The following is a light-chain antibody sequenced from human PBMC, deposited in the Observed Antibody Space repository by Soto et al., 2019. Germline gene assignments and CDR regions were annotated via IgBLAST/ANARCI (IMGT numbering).Light chain of an antibody. Sequence: DILMTQSPSSLSASVGDRVTITCRASQSISSYLNWYQQKPGKAPKLLVYAASSLQSGVPSRFSGSGSGTDFTHTISSLQPEDFATYYCQQSYSTPQTFGQGTKVEIK. CDR2: AAS. J-gene: IGKJ1*01. V-gene: IGKV1-39*01. CDR1: QSISSY. CDR3: QQSYSTPQT.